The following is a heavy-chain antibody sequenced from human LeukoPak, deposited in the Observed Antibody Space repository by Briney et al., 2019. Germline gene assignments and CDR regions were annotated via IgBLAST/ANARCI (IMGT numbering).Heavy chain of an antibody. V-gene: IGHV3-30*18. D-gene: IGHD1-26*01. Sequence: PGRSLRLSCAASGFTFSSYGMHWVRQAPGKGLEWVAVISYDGSNKYYADSVKGRFTISRDNSKNTLYLQTNSLRAEDTAVYYCAKDQSGAHDYWGQGTLVTVSS. CDR1: GFTFSSYG. CDR2: ISYDGSNK. J-gene: IGHJ4*02. CDR3: AKDQSGAHDY.